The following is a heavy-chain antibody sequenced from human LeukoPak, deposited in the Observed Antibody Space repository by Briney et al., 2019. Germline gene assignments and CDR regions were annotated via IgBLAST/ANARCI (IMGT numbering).Heavy chain of an antibody. CDR2: ISSSGSTI. CDR1: GFTFSSYE. D-gene: IGHD3-22*01. J-gene: IGHJ4*02. CDR3: ARTRGGYYDSSGYYLGY. Sequence: PGGSLRLSCAASGFTFSSYEMNWVRQAPGKGLEWVSYISSSGSTIYYADSAKGRFTISRDNAKNSLYLQMNSLRAEDTAVYYCARTRGGYYDSSGYYLGYWGQGTLVTVSS. V-gene: IGHV3-48*03.